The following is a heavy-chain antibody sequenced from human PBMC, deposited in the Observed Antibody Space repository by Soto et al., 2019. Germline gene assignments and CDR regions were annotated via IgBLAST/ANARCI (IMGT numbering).Heavy chain of an antibody. CDR3: ARRGRYCSGGSCQGSWWFDT. Sequence: LTCAVYGGSFGGYDWSVIRQPPGKGLEWIGEINHSGSTNYNPSLKSRVTISVDTSKNQFSLKLSSVTAADTAVYYCARRGRYCSGGSCQGSWWFDTWGQGTLVSVSS. CDR1: GGSFGGYD. J-gene: IGHJ5*02. V-gene: IGHV4-34*01. D-gene: IGHD2-15*01. CDR2: INHSGST.